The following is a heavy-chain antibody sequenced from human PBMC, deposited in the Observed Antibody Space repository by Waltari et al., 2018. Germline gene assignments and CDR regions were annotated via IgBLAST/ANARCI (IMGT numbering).Heavy chain of an antibody. CDR1: GFTFSNYG. V-gene: IGHV3-30*02. CDR2: IRNDGSNE. CDR3: AKDKLKRSSSWGVDY. D-gene: IGHD6-6*01. J-gene: IGHJ4*02. Sequence: QVQLVESGGGVVQPGGSLRLSCAASGFTFSNYGMHWVRQAPGKGLEWVEFIRNDGSNENYVDAVKGRFTIARDNSKNTLYLHINGLRAEDTAVYYCAKDKLKRSSSWGVDYWGQGTQVTVSS.